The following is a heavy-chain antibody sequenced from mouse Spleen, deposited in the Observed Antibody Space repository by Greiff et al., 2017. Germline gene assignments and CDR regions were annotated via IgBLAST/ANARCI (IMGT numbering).Heavy chain of an antibody. CDR3: ARGRYLDY. J-gene: IGHJ2*01. CDR2: ISYDGSN. CDR1: GYSITSGYY. Sequence: EVQLVESGPGLVKPSQSLSLTCSVTGYSITSGYYWKWIRQFPGNKLEWMGNISYDGSNNYNPSLKNRISITRDTSKNQFFLKLNSVTTEDTATYYCARGRYLDYWGQGTTLTVSS. V-gene: IGHV3-6*01.